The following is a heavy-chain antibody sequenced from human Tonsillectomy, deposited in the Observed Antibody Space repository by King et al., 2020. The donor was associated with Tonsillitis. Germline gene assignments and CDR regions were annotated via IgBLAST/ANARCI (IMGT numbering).Heavy chain of an antibody. J-gene: IGHJ3*02. D-gene: IGHD3-16*02. Sequence: VQLVESGGGLVQPGGSLRLSCAASGFTFSSYAMTWVRQAPGKGLEWVSTISGTGGSTYYADSVRGRFTISRDNSKNTLYLQMNSLRAEDTAVYYCAKERGVYDCVWGSYRQIWGQGTMVTVSS. CDR1: GFTFSSYA. CDR3: AKERGVYDCVWGSYRQI. V-gene: IGHV3-23*04. CDR2: ISGTGGST.